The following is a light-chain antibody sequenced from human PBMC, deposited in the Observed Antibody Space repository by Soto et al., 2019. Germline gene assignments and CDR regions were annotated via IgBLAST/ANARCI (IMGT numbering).Light chain of an antibody. J-gene: IGLJ2*01. CDR2: DVS. CDR1: SSDVGGYNY. Sequence: ALTQPASVSGSPGQSITISCTGTSSDVGGYNYVSWYQQHPGKAPKLMIYDVSNRPSGVSNRFSGSKSGNTASLTISGLQAEDEADYYCSSYTSSSTAVVFGGGTKLTVL. V-gene: IGLV2-14*01. CDR3: SSYTSSSTAVV.